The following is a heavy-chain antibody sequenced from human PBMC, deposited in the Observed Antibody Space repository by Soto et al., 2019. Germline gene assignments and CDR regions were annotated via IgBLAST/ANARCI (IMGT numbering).Heavy chain of an antibody. V-gene: IGHV4-61*01. J-gene: IGHJ4*02. CDR2: IYYSGST. D-gene: IGHD2-2*01. CDR1: GGSVSSGSYY. CDR3: ARAGCISTSCYSWYTTFDY. Sequence: QVQLQESGPGLVKPSETLSLTCTVSGGSVSSGSYYWSWIRQPPGKGLEWIGYIYYSGSTKYNPSLQIRVTISVDTSKNQFSLKLSSVTAADTAVYYCARAGCISTSCYSWYTTFDYWGQGTLVTVSS.